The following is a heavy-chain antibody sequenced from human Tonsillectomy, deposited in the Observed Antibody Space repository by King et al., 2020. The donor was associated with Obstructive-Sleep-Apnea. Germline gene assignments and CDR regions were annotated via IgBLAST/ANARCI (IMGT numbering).Heavy chain of an antibody. D-gene: IGHD1-1*01. CDR1: GYTFTDYY. Sequence: VQLVESGAEVKEPGASVKVSCKTSGYTFTDYYIHWVRQAPGQGLEWMGWINPNSGGTNYAQKFQGGVTMTRDTSISTVYMELSRLRSDDTAVYYCVRKISVATTPFDYWGLGTLVTVSS. J-gene: IGHJ4*02. CDR3: VRKISVATTPFDY. V-gene: IGHV1-2*02. CDR2: INPNSGGT.